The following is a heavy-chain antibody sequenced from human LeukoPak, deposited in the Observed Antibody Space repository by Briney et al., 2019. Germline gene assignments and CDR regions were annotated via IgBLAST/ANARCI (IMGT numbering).Heavy chain of an antibody. CDR1: GFTVSSSY. CDR3: ARNLRNAFDI. CDR2: IRSGGST. J-gene: IGHJ3*02. Sequence: SGGSLRLSCAASGFTVSSSYMTWVRQAPGKGLEWVSVIRSGGSTVYADSMKGRFTISRDSSKNTPYLQMNSLRVDDTAVYYCARNLRNAFDIWGQGTMVTVSS. V-gene: IGHV3-53*01.